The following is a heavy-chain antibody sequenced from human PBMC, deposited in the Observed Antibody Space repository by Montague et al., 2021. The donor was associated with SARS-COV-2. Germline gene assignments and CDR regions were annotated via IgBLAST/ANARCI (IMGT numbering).Heavy chain of an antibody. CDR2: INHSGST. Sequence: SETLSLTCAVYGGSFSGYYWSWIRQPPGKRLEWIGEINHSGSTNYNPSLKSRVTISVDTSKNQFSLKLSSVTAADTAVYYCARGYQLRFLEWSSRQSTFDYWGQGTLVTDSS. J-gene: IGHJ4*02. V-gene: IGHV4-34*01. CDR1: GGSFSGYY. D-gene: IGHD3-3*01. CDR3: ARGYQLRFLEWSSRQSTFDY.